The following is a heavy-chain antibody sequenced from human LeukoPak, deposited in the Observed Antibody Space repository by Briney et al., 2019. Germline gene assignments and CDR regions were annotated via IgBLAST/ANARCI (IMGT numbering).Heavy chain of an antibody. CDR1: GFTFSTYS. V-gene: IGHV3-48*01. CDR2: ISGSSDPI. Sequence: GGSLRLSCAASGFTFSTYSMNWVRQAPGKGLEWVSYISGSSDPIYYADSVRGRFTISRDNAKNSLSLQMHSLRAEDTAVYFCARDRGSGDEYSPDAFDVWGQGTMVTVSS. CDR3: ARDRGSGDEYSPDAFDV. D-gene: IGHD1-26*01. J-gene: IGHJ3*01.